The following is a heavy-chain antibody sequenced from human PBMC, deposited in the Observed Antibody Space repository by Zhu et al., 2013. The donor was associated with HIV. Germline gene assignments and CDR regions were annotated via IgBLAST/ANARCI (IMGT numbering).Heavy chain of an antibody. Sequence: QVQLVQSGAEVKKPGASVKVSCKVSGYTLTELSMHWVRQAPGKGLEWMGGFDPEDGETIYAQKFQGRVTMTEDTSTDTAYMELSSLRSEDTAVYYCATDLSWARRFGELFLGMDVWGQGTTVTVSS. V-gene: IGHV1-24*01. CDR3: ATDLSWARRFGELFLGMDV. J-gene: IGHJ6*02. CDR2: FDPEDGET. CDR1: GYTLTELS. D-gene: IGHD3-10*01.